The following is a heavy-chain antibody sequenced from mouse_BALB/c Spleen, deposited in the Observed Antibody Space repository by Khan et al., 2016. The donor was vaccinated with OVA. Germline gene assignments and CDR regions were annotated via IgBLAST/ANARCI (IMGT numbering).Heavy chain of an antibody. CDR3: ASEQVRYYALDC. D-gene: IGHD2-14*01. CDR2: ISYSGSN. V-gene: IGHV3-2*02. CDR1: GYSITSDYA. Sequence: EVQLQESGPGLVKPSQSLSLTCTVTGYSITSDYAWNWIRQFPGNKLEWMGYISYSGSNTNNTSLKSRISITRDTSTIPDFLQLKAVTSEDNATYYCASEQVRYYALDCLGQGTSVTVSA. J-gene: IGHJ4*01.